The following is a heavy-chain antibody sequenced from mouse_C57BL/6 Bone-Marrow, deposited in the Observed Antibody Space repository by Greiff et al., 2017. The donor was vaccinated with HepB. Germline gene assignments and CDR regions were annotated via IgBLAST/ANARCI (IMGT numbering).Heavy chain of an antibody. Sequence: EVKVEESGGGLVKPGGSLKLSCAASGFTFSDYGMHWVRQAPEKGLEWVAYISSGSSTIYYADTVKGRFTISRDNAKNTLFLQMNSLRSEDTAMYYGARPGYLDWYFDVWGTGTTVTVSS. CDR2: ISSGSSTI. V-gene: IGHV5-17*01. D-gene: IGHD1-2*01. CDR1: GFTFSDYG. CDR3: ARPGYLDWYFDV. J-gene: IGHJ1*03.